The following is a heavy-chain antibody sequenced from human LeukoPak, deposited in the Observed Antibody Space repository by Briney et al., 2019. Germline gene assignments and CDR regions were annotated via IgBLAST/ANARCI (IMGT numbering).Heavy chain of an antibody. CDR2: IYYSGST. J-gene: IGHJ6*02. Sequence: SETLSLTCTVSGGSISSSSYYWGWIRQPPGQGLEWIGSIYYSGSTYYNPSLKSRVAISVDTSKNQFSLKLSSVTAADTAVYYCARALRARITGTTASVYGMDVWGQGTTVTVSS. CDR3: ARALRARITGTTASVYGMDV. CDR1: GGSISSSSYY. D-gene: IGHD1-20*01. V-gene: IGHV4-39*07.